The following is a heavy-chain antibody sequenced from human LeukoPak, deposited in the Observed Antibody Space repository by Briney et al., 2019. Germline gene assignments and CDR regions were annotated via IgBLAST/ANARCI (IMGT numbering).Heavy chain of an antibody. CDR2: IIPILGIA. J-gene: IGHJ4*02. CDR1: GGTFSSYA. D-gene: IGHD2-2*02. V-gene: IGHV1-69*04. CDR3: ARDAGVSTYFRSSSRYIDY. Sequence: SVKVSCKASGGTFSSYAISWVRQAPGQGLEWMGRIIPILGIANYAQKFQGRVTITTDESTSTAYMELSSLRSEDTAVYYCARDAGVSTYFRSSSRYIDYRGQGTLVNGS.